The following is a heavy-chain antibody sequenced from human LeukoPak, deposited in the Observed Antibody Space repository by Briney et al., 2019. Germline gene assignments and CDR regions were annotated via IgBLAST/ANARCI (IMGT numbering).Heavy chain of an antibody. CDR3: ARVRGDYYLDY. D-gene: IGHD2-21*01. CDR1: GFTFSSYW. Sequence: GGSLRLSCAASGFTFSSYWMNWVRQAPGKGLEWVANIKQAGSEKYYVDSVKGRFTISRDNARNSLYLQMNGLRAEDTAVYYCARVRGDYYLDYWGQGTLVTVSS. CDR2: IKQAGSEK. J-gene: IGHJ4*02. V-gene: IGHV3-7*01.